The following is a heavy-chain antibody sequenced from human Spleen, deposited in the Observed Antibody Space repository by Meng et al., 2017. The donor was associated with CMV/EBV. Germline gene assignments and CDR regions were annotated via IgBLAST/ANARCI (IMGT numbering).Heavy chain of an antibody. Sequence: SLKISCVASGFSFDDYGMHWVRQAPGKGLEWVSGISWNSGNIGYADSVRGRFTISRDNAKNSLYLQMNSLRAEDTAIYYCARDGGSTTSYYYYGLDVWGQGTTVTVSS. J-gene: IGHJ6*02. CDR2: ISWNSGNI. V-gene: IGHV3-9*01. D-gene: IGHD2-2*01. CDR3: ARDGGSTTSYYYYGLDV. CDR1: GFSFDDYG.